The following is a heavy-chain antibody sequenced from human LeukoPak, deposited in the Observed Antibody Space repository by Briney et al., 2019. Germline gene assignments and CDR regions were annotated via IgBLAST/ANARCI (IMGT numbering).Heavy chain of an antibody. D-gene: IGHD3-22*01. CDR3: AKSSYYDTSGFYREYYFDY. Sequence: GGSLRLSCAASGFTLGNYAMSWVRQAPGKGLEWVSSMSSSGGSTYYADSVKGRFTFSRDNPKNALYLQMNSLRAEDTAVYYCAKSSYYDTSGFYREYYFDYWGQGTLVTVSS. CDR1: GFTLGNYA. CDR2: MSSSGGST. J-gene: IGHJ4*02. V-gene: IGHV3-23*01.